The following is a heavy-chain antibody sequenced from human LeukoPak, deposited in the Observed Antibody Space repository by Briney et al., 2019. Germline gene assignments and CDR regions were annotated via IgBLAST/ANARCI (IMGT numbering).Heavy chain of an antibody. V-gene: IGHV3-23*01. Sequence: GGSLRLSCAASGFSLRSSDMNWIRQAPGKGLEWVSVISGTVGGTTYYANSVKGRFTISRDDSKNTLYLQMNSLRAEDTAVYYCAKVTVSWYGDYGRGYFDLWGRGTLVTVSS. CDR2: ISGTVGGTT. D-gene: IGHD4-17*01. CDR3: AKVTVSWYGDYGRGYFDL. CDR1: GFSLRSSD. J-gene: IGHJ2*01.